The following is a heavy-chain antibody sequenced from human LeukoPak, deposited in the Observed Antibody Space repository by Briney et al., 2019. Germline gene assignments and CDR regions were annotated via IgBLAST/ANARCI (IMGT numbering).Heavy chain of an antibody. J-gene: IGHJ3*01. D-gene: IGHD3-16*01. V-gene: IGHV3-74*01. CDR2: INGDGTLT. Sequence: GGSLRLSCAASGFTLINHWMHWVRQAPGKGLVWISRINGDGTLTTCADSVKGRFTISRDNAKNTLYLQMDSLRAEDTAVFYCARGLGGLWGQGTMVTVSS. CDR3: ARGLGGL. CDR1: GFTLINHW.